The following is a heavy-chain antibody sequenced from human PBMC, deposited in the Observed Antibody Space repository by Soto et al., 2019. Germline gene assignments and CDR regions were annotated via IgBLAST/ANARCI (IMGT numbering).Heavy chain of an antibody. CDR1: GGTFRNYP. CDR3: ARGPLVVLNYFES. J-gene: IGHJ4*02. CDR2: IFPLTDIP. Sequence: GASVKVSCKASGGTFRNYPINWVRQAPGQGLEWMGSIFPLTDIPDYAQNFQARVTISADKSTSTAYMELSSLTSDDTAMYFCARGPLVVLNYFESWGQGTLVTVSS. V-gene: IGHV1-69*04.